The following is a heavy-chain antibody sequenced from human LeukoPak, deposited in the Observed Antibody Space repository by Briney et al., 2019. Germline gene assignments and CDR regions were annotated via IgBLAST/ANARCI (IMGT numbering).Heavy chain of an antibody. D-gene: IGHD3-3*01. J-gene: IGHJ4*02. V-gene: IGHV4-59*01. CDR1: GGSISNYY. CDR3: ARGESWSGYYFDY. CDR2: IYCTGNT. Sequence: PSETLSLTCTVSGGSISNYYWTWIRQSPEKGLEWIGYIYCTGNTNYNPSLKSRVTISVDTSKNQFSLKLTTVTAADTAVYYCARGESWSGYYFDYWGQGSLVTVSS.